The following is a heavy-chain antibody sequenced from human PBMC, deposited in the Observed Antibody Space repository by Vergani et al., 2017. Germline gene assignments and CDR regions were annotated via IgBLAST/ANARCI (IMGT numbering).Heavy chain of an antibody. CDR1: GYTFSNYY. J-gene: IGHJ4*02. Sequence: QVQVVQSGAEVKKSGASVKVSCKTSGYTFSNYYMHWVRQAPGQGLEWMGIINPSGGHTNYAQKFQGRVTMTTDTSTSTAYMELRSLRSDDTAVYYCARDDSSGFIWGQGTLVTVSS. D-gene: IGHD6-19*01. CDR2: INPSGGHT. V-gene: IGHV1-46*01. CDR3: ARDDSSGFI.